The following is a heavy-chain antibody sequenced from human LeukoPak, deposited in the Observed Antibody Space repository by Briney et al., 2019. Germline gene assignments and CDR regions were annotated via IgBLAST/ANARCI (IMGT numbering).Heavy chain of an antibody. CDR1: GGSISSSNW. V-gene: IGHV4-4*02. J-gene: IGHJ4*02. Sequence: SGTLSLTCAVSGGSISSSNWWSWVRQPPGKGLEWIGEIYHSGTTNYNPSLKSRVTISVDKSKNQFSLKLSSVTAADAAVYYCATNIYSSTWYYFDYWGQGTLVTVSS. CDR3: ATNIYSSTWYYFDY. D-gene: IGHD6-13*01. CDR2: IYHSGTT.